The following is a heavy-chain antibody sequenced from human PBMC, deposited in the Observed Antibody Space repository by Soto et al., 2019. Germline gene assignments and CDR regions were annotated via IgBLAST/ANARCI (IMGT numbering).Heavy chain of an antibody. CDR2: IESRGRTI. J-gene: IGHJ4*02. CDR1: GFTFSDYH. Sequence: QVQLVESGGGLVKPGGSLRLSCAASGFTFSDYHMSWIRQAPGKGLEWVSFIESRGRTISYADSVKGRFTISRDNAKNSLFRQINSLRAEDTAVYYCVRQAARNYFDFWGQGTLLTVSS. D-gene: IGHD6-6*01. V-gene: IGHV3-11*01. CDR3: VRQAARNYFDF.